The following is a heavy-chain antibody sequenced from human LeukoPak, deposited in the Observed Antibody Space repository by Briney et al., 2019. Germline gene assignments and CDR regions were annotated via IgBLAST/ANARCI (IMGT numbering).Heavy chain of an antibody. Sequence: GGSLRLSCAASGFTVSSNYMSWVRQAPGKGLEWVSVIYSGGSTYYADSVKGRFTISRDNSKNTLYLQMNSLRAEDTAVYYCARELVVVPAAMTPLDYWGQGTLVTVSS. CDR1: GFTVSSNY. V-gene: IGHV3-53*01. CDR2: IYSGGST. J-gene: IGHJ4*02. D-gene: IGHD2-2*01. CDR3: ARELVVVPAAMTPLDY.